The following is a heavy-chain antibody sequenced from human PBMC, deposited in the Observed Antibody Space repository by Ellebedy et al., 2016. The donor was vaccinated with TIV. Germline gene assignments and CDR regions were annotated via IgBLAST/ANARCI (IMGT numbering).Heavy chain of an antibody. CDR2: ISSSSSTI. J-gene: IGHJ6*02. D-gene: IGHD6-19*01. V-gene: IGHV3-48*02. CDR1: GFTFSSYS. Sequence: GGSLRLSCAASGFTFSSYSMNWVRQAPGKGLDWVSYISSSSSTIYYADSVKGRFTISRDNAKNSLYLQMNSLRDEDTAVYYCARDYLEAVAPLYSGSDDYYYYGMDVWGQGTTVTVSS. CDR3: ARDYLEAVAPLYSGSDDYYYYGMDV.